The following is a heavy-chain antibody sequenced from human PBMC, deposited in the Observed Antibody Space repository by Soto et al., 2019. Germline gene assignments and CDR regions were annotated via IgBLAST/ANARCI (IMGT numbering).Heavy chain of an antibody. CDR3: TREAIVVIPAAQPSHFDS. D-gene: IGHD2-2*01. V-gene: IGHV1-18*01. CDR1: GYNFIKYG. Sequence: QVQLVQSGAEVKKPGASVKVSCKGLGYNFIKYGINWVRQAPGQGLEWMGWISPYSGYTHSAQKFQGRLILTTDTAATTAYMELRSLRSADTALYYCTREAIVVIPAAQPSHFDSWGQGTLVTVSS. CDR2: ISPYSGYT. J-gene: IGHJ4*02.